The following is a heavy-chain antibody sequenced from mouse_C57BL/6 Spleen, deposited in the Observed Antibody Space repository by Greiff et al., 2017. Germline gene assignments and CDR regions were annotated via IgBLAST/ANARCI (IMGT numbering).Heavy chain of an antibody. CDR2: ISYDGSN. CDR1: GYSITSGYY. D-gene: IGHD2-1*01. CDR3: AREGNYWYFDV. V-gene: IGHV3-6*01. Sequence: ESGPGLVKPSQSLSLTCSVTGYSITSGYYWNWIRQFPGNKREWMGYISYDGSNNYNPSLKNRISITRDTSKNQFFLKLNSVTTEDTATYYCAREGNYWYFDVWGTGTTVTVSS. J-gene: IGHJ1*03.